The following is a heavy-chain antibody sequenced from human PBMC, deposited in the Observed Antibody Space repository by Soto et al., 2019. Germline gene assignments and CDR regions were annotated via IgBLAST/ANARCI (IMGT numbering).Heavy chain of an antibody. CDR1: GYTFTGYY. CDR3: ARDGAPRVVVVPSGTDV. D-gene: IGHD3-22*01. V-gene: IGHV1-2*02. Sequence: QVQLVQSGAEVKKPGASVKVSCKASGYTFTGYYMHWVRQAPGQGLEWMGWINPNSGGTNYAQKFQGRVTMTRDTSISTADMERGRLGSDGTAVYYSARDGAPRVVVVPSGTDVWGQGTTVTVSS. CDR2: INPNSGGT. J-gene: IGHJ6*02.